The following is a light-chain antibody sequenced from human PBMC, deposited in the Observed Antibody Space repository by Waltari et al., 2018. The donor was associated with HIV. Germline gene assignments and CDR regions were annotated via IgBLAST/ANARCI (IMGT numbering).Light chain of an antibody. CDR3: QTWDSQIII. CDR1: ELGNKY. Sequence: SYDLTQEPSVSVSPGQTASITCSGDELGNKYVSWYQQKPGQSPVQVIYQDSKRPSGVPERFSSSSSGNTATLTISGTQAMDEADYHCQTWDSQIIIFGGGTKLTVL. V-gene: IGLV3-1*01. CDR2: QDS. J-gene: IGLJ2*01.